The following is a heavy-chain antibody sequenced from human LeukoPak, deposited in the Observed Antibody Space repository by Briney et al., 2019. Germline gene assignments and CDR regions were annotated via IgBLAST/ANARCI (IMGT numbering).Heavy chain of an antibody. J-gene: IGHJ3*02. CDR1: GGSTSSYY. CDR2: IYYSGST. V-gene: IGHV4-59*01. D-gene: IGHD1-20*01. Sequence: SETLSLTCTVSGGSTSSYYWSWIRQPPGKGLEGIGYIYYSGSTNYNPSLKSRVTISVDTSKNQFSLKLSSVTAADTAVYYCARYYNWNDCAFDIWGQGTMVTVSS. CDR3: ARYYNWNDCAFDI.